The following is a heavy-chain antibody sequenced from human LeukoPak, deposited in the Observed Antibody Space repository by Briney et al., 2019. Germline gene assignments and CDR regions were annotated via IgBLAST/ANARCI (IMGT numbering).Heavy chain of an antibody. D-gene: IGHD3-3*01. CDR2: IYSGGST. V-gene: IGHV3-53*01. Sequence: GGSLRLSCAASGFTVSSNYMSWVRQAPGKGLEWVSVIYSGGSTYYADSVKGRFTISRDNSKNTLYLQMNSLRAEDTAVYYCAKVGGYDFWSGYYGEGFDYWGQGTLVTVSS. J-gene: IGHJ4*02. CDR3: AKVGGYDFWSGYYGEGFDY. CDR1: GFTVSSNY.